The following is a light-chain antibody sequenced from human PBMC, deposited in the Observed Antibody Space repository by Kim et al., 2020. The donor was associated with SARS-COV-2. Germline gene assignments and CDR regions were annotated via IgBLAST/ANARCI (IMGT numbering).Light chain of an antibody. CDR3: QAWDSSTAV. V-gene: IGLV3-1*01. CDR1: KLGDKY. CDR2: QDS. Sequence: SVSPGQTASITCSGDKLGDKYACCYQQKPGQSPVLVIYQDSKRPSGIPERFSGSNSGNTATLTISGTQAMDEADYYCQAWDSSTAVFGGGTQLTV. J-gene: IGLJ2*01.